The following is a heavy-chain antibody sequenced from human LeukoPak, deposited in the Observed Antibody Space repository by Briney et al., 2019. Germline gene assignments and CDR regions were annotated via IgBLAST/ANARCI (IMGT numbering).Heavy chain of an antibody. J-gene: IGHJ5*02. D-gene: IGHD3-22*01. Sequence: SETLSLTCAVSGGSISSGGYSWNWIRQPPGKGLEWIGYIYHSGSTYYNPSLKSRVTISVDRSKNQFSLKLSSVTAADTAVYYCARGEDYYDSSGYYGLWYNWFDPWGQGTLVTVSS. CDR1: GGSISSGGYS. CDR2: IYHSGST. V-gene: IGHV4-30-2*01. CDR3: ARGEDYYDSSGYYGLWYNWFDP.